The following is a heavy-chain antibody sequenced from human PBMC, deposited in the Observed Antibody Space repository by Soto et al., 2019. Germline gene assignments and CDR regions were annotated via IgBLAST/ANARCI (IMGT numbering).Heavy chain of an antibody. Sequence: ASVKVSCKASGYTFSNYYMHWVRQAPGQGLEWMGIISPSGGTTTYAQKFQGRLTMTRDTSTSTLYMELSSLRSEDTAVYYCAREVGATDYWGQGTPVTVSS. CDR1: GYTFSNYY. J-gene: IGHJ4*02. CDR3: AREVGATDY. V-gene: IGHV1-46*01. D-gene: IGHD1-26*01. CDR2: ISPSGGTT.